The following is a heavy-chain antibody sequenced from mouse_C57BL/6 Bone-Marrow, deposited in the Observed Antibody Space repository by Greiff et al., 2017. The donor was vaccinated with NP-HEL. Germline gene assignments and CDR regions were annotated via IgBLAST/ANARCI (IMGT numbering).Heavy chain of an antibody. V-gene: IGHV1-47*01. Sequence: QVQLQQSGAELVKPGASVKMSCKASGYTFTTYPIEWMKQNHGKSLEWIGNFHPYNDDTKYNEKFKGKATLTVEKSSSTVYLELSRLTSDDSAVYYCAREGIYYDYDVWYCDVWGTGTTVTVSS. CDR2: FHPYNDDT. J-gene: IGHJ1*03. D-gene: IGHD2-4*01. CDR1: GYTFTTYP. CDR3: AREGIYYDYDVWYCDV.